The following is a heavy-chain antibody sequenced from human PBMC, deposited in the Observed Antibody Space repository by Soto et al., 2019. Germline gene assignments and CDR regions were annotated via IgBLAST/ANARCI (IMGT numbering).Heavy chain of an antibody. CDR2: ISSSSSTI. J-gene: IGHJ5*02. V-gene: IGHV3-48*02. Sequence: GGSLRLSCAVSGFTFRNYGMNWVRQAPGKGLEWVSYISSSSSTIYYADSVKGRFTISRDNAKNSLYLQMNSLRDEDTAVYYCARDLGAASYYYDSSGYYNWLDPWGQGTLVTVSS. D-gene: IGHD3-22*01. CDR1: GFTFRNYG. CDR3: ARDLGAASYYYDSSGYYNWLDP.